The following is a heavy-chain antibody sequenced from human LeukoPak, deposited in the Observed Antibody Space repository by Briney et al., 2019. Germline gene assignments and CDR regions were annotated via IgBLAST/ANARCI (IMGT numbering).Heavy chain of an antibody. V-gene: IGHV1-18*01. Sequence: ASVKVSCKASGYTFTSYGISWVRQAPGQGLEWMGWISAYNGNTNYAQKLQGRVTMTRDTSTSTVYMELSSLRSEDTAVYYCARTNRYSYGTFDYWGQGTLVTVSS. D-gene: IGHD5-18*01. CDR1: GYTFTSYG. CDR3: ARTNRYSYGTFDY. CDR2: ISAYNGNT. J-gene: IGHJ4*02.